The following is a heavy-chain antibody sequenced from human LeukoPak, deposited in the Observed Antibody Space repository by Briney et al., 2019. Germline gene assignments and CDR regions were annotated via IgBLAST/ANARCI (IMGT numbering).Heavy chain of an antibody. Sequence: PSETLSLTCAVSGYSISSGYYWGWIRQPPGKGLEWIGSIYHSGSTYYNPSLKSRVTMSVDTSKNQFSLKLSSVTAADTAVYYCASIIVGATTRFDYWGQGTLVTVSS. D-gene: IGHD1-26*01. V-gene: IGHV4-38-2*01. J-gene: IGHJ4*02. CDR3: ASIIVGATTRFDY. CDR2: IYHSGST. CDR1: GYSISSGYY.